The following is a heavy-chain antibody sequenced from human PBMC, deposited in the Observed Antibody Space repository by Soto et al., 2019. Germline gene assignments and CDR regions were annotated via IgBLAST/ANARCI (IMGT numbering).Heavy chain of an antibody. D-gene: IGHD6-13*01. CDR1: GGTFSSYA. Sequence: SVKVSCKASGGTFSSYAISWVRQAPGQGLEWIGGIIPIFGTANYAQKFQGRVTITADESTSTAYMELSSLRSEDTAVYYCARARGAAALRDFDYWGQGTLVTVSS. V-gene: IGHV1-69*13. CDR2: IIPIFGTA. CDR3: ARARGAAALRDFDY. J-gene: IGHJ4*02.